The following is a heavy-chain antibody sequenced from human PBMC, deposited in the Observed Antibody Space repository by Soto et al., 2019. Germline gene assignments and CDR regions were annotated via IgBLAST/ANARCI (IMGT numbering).Heavy chain of an antibody. CDR1: GFTFTSSA. CDR2: IVVGSGHT. D-gene: IGHD6-19*01. CDR3: AAALGGIAVASFDD. V-gene: IGHV1-58*01. Sequence: SVKVSWKASGFTFTSSAVQWVRQARGQRLECIGWIVVGSGHTNYAQKFQERGPITRXXXXRXXXMXLXXRRXEGAAVFYCAAALGGIAVASFDDWGQGTLDTVSS. J-gene: IGHJ4*02.